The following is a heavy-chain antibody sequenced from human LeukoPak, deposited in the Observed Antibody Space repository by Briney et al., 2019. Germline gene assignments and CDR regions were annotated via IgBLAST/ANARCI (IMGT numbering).Heavy chain of an antibody. CDR2: INTDGSST. D-gene: IGHD6-19*01. V-gene: IGHV3-74*01. J-gene: IGHJ4*02. CDR1: GFTFSTSW. Sequence: GGSLRLSCAASGFTFSTSWMHWVRQAPGKGLVWVSRINTDGSSTSHADSVEGRFTISRDNAKNTLYLQMNSLRAEDTAVYYCARGGLEQWLAFDYWGQGTLVTVSS. CDR3: ARGGLEQWLAFDY.